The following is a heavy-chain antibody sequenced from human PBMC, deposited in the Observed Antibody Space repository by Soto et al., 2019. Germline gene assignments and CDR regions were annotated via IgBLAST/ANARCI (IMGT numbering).Heavy chain of an antibody. CDR3: ARDFFPRFTGTQSYYYYYGMDV. J-gene: IGHJ6*02. Sequence: GGSLRLSCAASGFTFSSYAMHWVRQAPGKGLEWVAVISYDGSNKYYADSVKGRFTISRDNSKNTLYLQMNSLRAEDTAVYYCARDFFPRFTGTQSYYYYYGMDVWGQGTTGTVS. D-gene: IGHD1-1*01. V-gene: IGHV3-30-3*01. CDR1: GFTFSSYA. CDR2: ISYDGSNK.